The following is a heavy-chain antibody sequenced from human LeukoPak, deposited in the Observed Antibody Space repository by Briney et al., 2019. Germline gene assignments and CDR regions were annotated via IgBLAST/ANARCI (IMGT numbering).Heavy chain of an antibody. CDR2: IYPGDSDT. CDR1: GYSFTSYW. Sequence: GESLKISCKGSGYSFTSYWIGWVRQMPGKGLEWMGIIYPGDSDTRYNPSFQGQVSISADKSISTAYLQWSSLRASDTALYYCARGKSSSGWFDLWGQGTRVIISS. V-gene: IGHV5-51*01. CDR3: ARGKSSSGWFDL. D-gene: IGHD6-13*01. J-gene: IGHJ5*02.